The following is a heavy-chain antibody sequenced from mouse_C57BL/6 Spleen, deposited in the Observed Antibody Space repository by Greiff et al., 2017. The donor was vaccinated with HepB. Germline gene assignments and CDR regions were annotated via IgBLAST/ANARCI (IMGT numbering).Heavy chain of an antibody. CDR2: IDPSDSET. J-gene: IGHJ2*01. CDR3: ARSDSNYVGVFDY. CDR1: GYTFTSYW. D-gene: IGHD2-5*01. Sequence: QVQLQQPGAELVRPGSSVKLSCKASGYTFTSYWMHWVKQRPIQGLEWIGNIDPSDSETHYNQKFKDKATLTVDKSSSTAYMQLSSLTSEDSAVYYCARSDSNYVGVFDYWGQGTTLTVSS. V-gene: IGHV1-52*01.